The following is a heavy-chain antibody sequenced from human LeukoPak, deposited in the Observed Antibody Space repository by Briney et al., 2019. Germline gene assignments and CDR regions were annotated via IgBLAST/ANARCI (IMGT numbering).Heavy chain of an antibody. Sequence: SETQSLTCTLSGGYMRNSYWSWIRQPPGKGLEWIRYIQESGRVSFNPSLKSRVSISLETSHERFSLKVNSVTAADTAVYYCAKRDDTYCSGNWCTVRTFDYWGQGVLVIAS. CDR2: IQESGRV. D-gene: IGHD2-15*01. CDR1: GGYMRNSY. CDR3: AKRDDTYCSGNWCTVRTFDY. J-gene: IGHJ4*02. V-gene: IGHV4-59*01.